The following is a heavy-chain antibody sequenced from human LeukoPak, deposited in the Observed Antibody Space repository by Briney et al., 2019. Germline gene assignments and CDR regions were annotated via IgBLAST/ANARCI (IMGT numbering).Heavy chain of an antibody. CDR1: GGSISSTSYY. J-gene: IGHJ2*01. CDR2: IYYSGST. V-gene: IGHV4-39*01. CDR3: ARGIRGGYTFYWYFDL. D-gene: IGHD5-12*01. Sequence: PSETLSLTCTVSGGSISSTSYYWGWIRQPPGKGLEWIGSIYYSGSTYYNPSLRGRVTISVDTSKTQFSLKLSSVTAADTAVYYCARGIRGGYTFYWYFDLWGRGTLVTVSS.